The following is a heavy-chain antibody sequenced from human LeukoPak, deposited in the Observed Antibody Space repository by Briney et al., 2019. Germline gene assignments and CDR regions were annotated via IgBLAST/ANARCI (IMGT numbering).Heavy chain of an antibody. J-gene: IGHJ4*02. CDR3: ARPHRGDGDYWSFDY. CDR2: ISGSGGST. Sequence: PGGSLRLSCVVSGFTFSSYGTSWVRQAPGKGLEWVSAISGSGGSTYYADSVKGRFTISRDNSKNTLYLQMNSLLRAEDTAVYYCARPHRGDGDYWSFDYWGQGTLVTVSS. CDR1: GFTFSSYG. V-gene: IGHV3-23*01. D-gene: IGHD4-17*01.